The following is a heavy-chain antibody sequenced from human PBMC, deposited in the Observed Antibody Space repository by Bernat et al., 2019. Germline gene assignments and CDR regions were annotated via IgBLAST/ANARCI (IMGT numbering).Heavy chain of an antibody. D-gene: IGHD3-3*01. J-gene: IGHJ6*02. CDR1: GGTFSSYA. Sequence: QVQLVQSGAEVKKPGSSVKASCKASGGTFSSYAISWVRQAPGQGLEWMGRIIPILGIANYAQKFQGSVTITADKSTSTAYMELSSLRSEDTAVYYCARTPIRSSYGMDVWGQGTTVTVSS. CDR3: ARTPIRSSYGMDV. V-gene: IGHV1-69*04. CDR2: IIPILGIA.